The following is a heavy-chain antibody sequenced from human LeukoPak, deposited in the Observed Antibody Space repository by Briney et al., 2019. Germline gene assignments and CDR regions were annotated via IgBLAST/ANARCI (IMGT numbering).Heavy chain of an antibody. J-gene: IGHJ4*02. CDR2: IYYSGST. Sequence: SETLSLTCTVSGGSISSSSYYWGWIRQPPGKGLEWIGSIYYSGSTYYNPSLKSRVTISVDTSKNQFSLKLSSVTAADTAVYYCASEDAYCGGDCYPYWGQGTLVTVSS. V-gene: IGHV4-39*07. CDR1: GGSISSSSYY. D-gene: IGHD2-21*02. CDR3: ASEDAYCGGDCYPY.